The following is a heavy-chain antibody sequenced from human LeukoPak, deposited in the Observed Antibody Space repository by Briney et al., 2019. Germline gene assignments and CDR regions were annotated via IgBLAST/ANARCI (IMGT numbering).Heavy chain of an antibody. J-gene: IGHJ3*02. D-gene: IGHD3-22*01. CDR3: AREGNDSSGHSDAFDI. CDR2: IYYSGST. V-gene: IGHV4-59*01. CDR1: GGSISSYY. Sequence: PSETLSLTCTVSGGSISSYYWSWIRQPPGKGLEWIGYIYYSGSTNYNPSLKSRVTISVDTSKNQFSLKLSSVTAADTAVYYCAREGNDSSGHSDAFDIWGQGTMVTVSS.